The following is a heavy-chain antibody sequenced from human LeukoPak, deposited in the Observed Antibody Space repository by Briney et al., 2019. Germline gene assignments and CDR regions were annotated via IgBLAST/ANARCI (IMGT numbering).Heavy chain of an antibody. CDR1: GGSISSRSYY. J-gene: IGHJ5*02. D-gene: IGHD2-15*01. CDR3: ARRKGYCSGGSCYNWFDP. Sequence: PSETLSLTCTVSGGSISSRSYYWGWIRQPPGKGPEWIGSIYYSGSTYYNPSLKSRVTISVDTSKNQFSLKLSSVTAADTAVYYCARRKGYCSGGSCYNWFDPWGQGTLVTVSS. V-gene: IGHV4-39*01. CDR2: IYYSGST.